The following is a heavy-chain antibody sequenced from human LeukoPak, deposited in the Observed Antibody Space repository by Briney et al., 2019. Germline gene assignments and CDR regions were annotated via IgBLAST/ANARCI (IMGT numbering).Heavy chain of an antibody. CDR2: IYYSGST. CDR3: ARLGGYSYGHDY. D-gene: IGHD5-18*01. J-gene: IGHJ4*02. Sequence: GSLRLSCAASGFTFSAYSMNWIRQPPGKGLEWIGYIYYSGSTNYNPSLKSRVTISVDTSKNQFSLKLSSVTAADTAVYYCARLGGYSYGHDYWGQGTLVTVSS. V-gene: IGHV4-59*01. CDR1: GFTFSAYS.